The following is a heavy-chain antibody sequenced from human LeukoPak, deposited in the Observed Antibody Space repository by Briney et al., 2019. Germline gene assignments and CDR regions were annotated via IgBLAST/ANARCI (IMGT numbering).Heavy chain of an antibody. V-gene: IGHV3-9*01. CDR3: AKGKRGYSYSFGVDY. D-gene: IGHD5-18*01. J-gene: IGHJ4*02. Sequence: GGSLRLSCAASGFTFDDYAMHWVRQAPGKGPEWVSGISWNSGSIGYADSVKGRFTISRDNAKNSLYLQMNSLRAEDTALYYCAKGKRGYSYSFGVDYWGQGTLVTVSS. CDR1: GFTFDDYA. CDR2: ISWNSGSI.